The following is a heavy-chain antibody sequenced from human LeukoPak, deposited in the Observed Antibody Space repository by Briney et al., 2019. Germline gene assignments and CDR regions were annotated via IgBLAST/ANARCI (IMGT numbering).Heavy chain of an antibody. D-gene: IGHD2-15*01. V-gene: IGHV3-74*01. CDR3: ARDQIYCSGGYCYFDY. Sequence: GGSLRLSCAASGFTFRSYWMHWVRQAPGKGLVWVSRINSDGSSTGYADSVKGRFTISRDNAKNTLYLQMNSLRVEDSAVYYCARDQIYCSGGYCYFDYWGQGTLVTVSS. J-gene: IGHJ4*02. CDR2: INSDGSST. CDR1: GFTFRSYW.